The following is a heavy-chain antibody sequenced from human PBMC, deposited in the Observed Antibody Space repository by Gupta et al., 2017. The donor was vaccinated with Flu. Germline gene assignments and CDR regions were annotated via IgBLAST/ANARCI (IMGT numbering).Heavy chain of an antibody. D-gene: IGHD6-19*01. Sequence: SISSGSDYWNWIRQHAGKAPEWIGQIYFSGSTSYNPSLKSRISISLDTSKNQFSLRLTSVTVADTAVYYCAKDSSVGWFFTWGQGTLVTVSS. J-gene: IGHJ5*02. V-gene: IGHV4-31*02. CDR1: SISSGSDY. CDR3: AKDSSVGWFFT. CDR2: IYFSGST.